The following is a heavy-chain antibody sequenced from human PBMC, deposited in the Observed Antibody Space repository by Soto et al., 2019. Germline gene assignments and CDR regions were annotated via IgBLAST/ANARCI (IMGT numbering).Heavy chain of an antibody. Sequence: EVQLVESGGGLVKPGGSLRLSCAASGFTFSNAWMNWVRQAPGKGLEWVGRIKSKTDGGTTDYAAPVNGRFTISRDDSKNTLYLQMNSLKTEDTAVYYCTTDLTDILPWDVWGQGTTVTVSS. CDR1: GFTFSNAW. D-gene: IGHD3-9*01. CDR2: IKSKTDGGTT. J-gene: IGHJ6*02. CDR3: TTDLTDILPWDV. V-gene: IGHV3-15*07.